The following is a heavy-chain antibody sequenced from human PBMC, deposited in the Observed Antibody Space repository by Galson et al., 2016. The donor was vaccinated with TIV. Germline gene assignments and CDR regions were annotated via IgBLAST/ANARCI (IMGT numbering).Heavy chain of an antibody. CDR3: ARPRGDSNGYNLPLDY. D-gene: IGHD3-22*01. CDR2: IIPIIGII. CDR1: GGIFRTNA. Sequence: SVKVSCKASGGIFRTNAITWVRQAPGQGLEWMGRIIPIIGIINYAQNFQGRVTITADQFTSTVYMELSSLRSEDTAVYYCARPRGDSNGYNLPLDYWGQGTLLTVSS. V-gene: IGHV1-69*04. J-gene: IGHJ4*02.